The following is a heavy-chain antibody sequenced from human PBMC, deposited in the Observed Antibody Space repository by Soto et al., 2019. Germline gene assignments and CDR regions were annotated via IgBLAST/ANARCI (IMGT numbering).Heavy chain of an antibody. J-gene: IGHJ4*02. CDR3: ARAPYSGAYHPFDY. CDR2: IYDSGKT. D-gene: IGHD1-26*01. Sequence: PSETLSLTCTVSGVSNSRYYWIWIRQPPGKGLEWIGFIYDSGKTDYNPSLKSRATISEDTSKNQFSLKLSSVTAADMAVYYCARAPYSGAYHPFDYWGQGTLVTVSS. CDR1: GVSNSRYY. V-gene: IGHV4-59*01.